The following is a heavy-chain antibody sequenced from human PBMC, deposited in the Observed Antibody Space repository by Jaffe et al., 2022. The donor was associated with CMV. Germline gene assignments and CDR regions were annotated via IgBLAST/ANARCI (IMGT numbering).Heavy chain of an antibody. CDR3: ARRGASYDWSRHHDYWYFDL. Sequence: QVQLVQSGAEVKKPGSSVKVSCKASGGTFSSYAISWVRQAPGQGLEWMGGIIPIFGTANYAQKFQGRVTITADESTSTAYMELSSLRSEDTAVYYCARRGASYDWSRHHDYWYFDLWGRGTLVTVSS. D-gene: IGHD3-9*01. CDR2: IIPIFGTA. J-gene: IGHJ2*01. CDR1: GGTFSSYA. V-gene: IGHV1-69*01.